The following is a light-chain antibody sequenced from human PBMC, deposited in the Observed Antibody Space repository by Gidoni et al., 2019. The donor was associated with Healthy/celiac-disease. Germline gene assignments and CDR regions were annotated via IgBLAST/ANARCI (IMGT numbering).Light chain of an antibody. CDR3: AAWDDSLNGHSV. J-gene: IGLJ1*01. CDR2: SNN. Sequence: QSVLTQPPSASGTSAQRVTISCPGSSSNIGSNTVNLYHQLPGTTPQSLICSNNQRPAGVPDRFSGSKSGTSASLAIRGLQSEDGAEYYCAAWDDSLNGHSVFGTGTRVTVX. CDR1: SSNIGSNT. V-gene: IGLV1-44*01.